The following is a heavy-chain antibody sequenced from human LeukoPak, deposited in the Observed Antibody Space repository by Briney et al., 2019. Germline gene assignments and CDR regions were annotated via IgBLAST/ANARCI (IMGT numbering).Heavy chain of an antibody. CDR3: ARNFGDSGYPRFGDI. Sequence: PSETLSLTCTVSGGSISSSSYYWGWIRQPPGKGLEWIGSIYYSGSTYYNPSLKSRVTISVDTSKNQFSLKLSSVTAADTAVYYCARNFGDSGYPRFGDIWGRGTLVTVSS. V-gene: IGHV4-39*01. D-gene: IGHD3-22*01. J-gene: IGHJ2*01. CDR1: GGSISSSSYY. CDR2: IYYSGST.